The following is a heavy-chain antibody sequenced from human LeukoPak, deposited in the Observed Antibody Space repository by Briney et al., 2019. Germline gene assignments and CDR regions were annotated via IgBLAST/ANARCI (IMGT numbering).Heavy chain of an antibody. CDR3: ARQKGYISGWYEGFDY. D-gene: IGHD6-19*01. Sequence: SETLSLTCTVSGGSISSYYWGWIRQAPGKGLEWIGNIYYSGNTNYNHSLKSRVTISVDTSKSQFSLKLRSVTAADTAVYYCARQKGYISGWYEGFDYWAREPWSPSPQ. CDR1: GGSISSYY. J-gene: IGHJ4*02. CDR2: IYYSGNT. V-gene: IGHV4-59*08.